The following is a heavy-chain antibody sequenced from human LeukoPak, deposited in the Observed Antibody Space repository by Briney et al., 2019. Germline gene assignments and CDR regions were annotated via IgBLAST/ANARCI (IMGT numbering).Heavy chain of an antibody. J-gene: IGHJ5*01. CDR3: ARSKYSSSAGGWFDS. V-gene: IGHV3-30*04. Sequence: SGGSLRLSCAASGFTFSSFAMHWVRQAPGKGLEWVAVISFDGSDKYSADSVKGRLSISRDDSKNTLYMQMNSLRAEDTAVYYCARSKYSSSAGGWFDSWGQGTLVTVSS. CDR2: ISFDGSDK. CDR1: GFTFSSFA. D-gene: IGHD6-6*01.